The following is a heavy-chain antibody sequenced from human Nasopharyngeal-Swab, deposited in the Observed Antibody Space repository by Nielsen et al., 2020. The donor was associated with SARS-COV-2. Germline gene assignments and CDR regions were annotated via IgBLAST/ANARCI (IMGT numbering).Heavy chain of an antibody. Sequence: GESLKISCATPGFIFSTYRMNWVRQAPGKGLEWVSSISSTNNYIYYADSVKGRFTISRDNAKSSLYLQMNSLRAEDTAVYYCASSGYSSGCNLWGRGTLVTVSS. V-gene: IGHV3-21*01. CDR1: GFIFSTYR. CDR2: ISSTNNYI. J-gene: IGHJ2*01. CDR3: ASSGYSSGCNL. D-gene: IGHD6-19*01.